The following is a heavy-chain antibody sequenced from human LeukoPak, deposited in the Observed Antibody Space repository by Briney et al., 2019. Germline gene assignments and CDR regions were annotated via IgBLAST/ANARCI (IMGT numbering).Heavy chain of an antibody. CDR3: VKDLSGTYSFDY. CDR1: GFTFSRNT. J-gene: IGHJ4*02. CDR2: TTDTGGST. V-gene: IGHV3-64D*06. Sequence: GGSLRLSCSASGFTFSRNTMHWVRQAPGKGLEYVSGTTDTGGSTYYAYSVKGRFTISRDNSKKTLYLQVNGLRVEDTAVYYCVKDLSGTYSFDYWGQGTLVTVSS. D-gene: IGHD3-10*01.